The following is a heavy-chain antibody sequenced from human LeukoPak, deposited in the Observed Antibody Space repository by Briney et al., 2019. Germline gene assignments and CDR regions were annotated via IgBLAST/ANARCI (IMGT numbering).Heavy chain of an antibody. CDR3: ARDPFCSSTSCYAGYYYYHYMDV. V-gene: IGHV1-18*01. D-gene: IGHD2-2*01. J-gene: IGHJ6*03. Sequence: ASVKVSCKASGGTFSSYAISWVRQAPGQGLEWMGWISTYNGNTNYAQKLQGRVTMTTDTSTSTAYMELRSLRSDDTAVYYCARDPFCSSTSCYAGYYYYHYMDVWGKGTTVTVS. CDR2: ISTYNGNT. CDR1: GGTFSSYA.